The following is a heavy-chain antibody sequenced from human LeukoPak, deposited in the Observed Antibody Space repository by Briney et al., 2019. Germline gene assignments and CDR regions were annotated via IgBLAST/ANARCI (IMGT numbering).Heavy chain of an antibody. CDR3: ARSNFPLFDY. CDR2: IYYSGST. CDR1: GGSISSSSYY. D-gene: IGHD4-11*01. J-gene: IGHJ4*02. V-gene: IGHV4-39*07. Sequence: SETLSLTCTVSGGSISSSSYYWGWIRQPPGKGLEWIGSIYYSGSTYYNPSLKSRVTISVDTSKNQFSLKLSSVTAADTAVYYCARSNFPLFDYWGQGTLVTVSS.